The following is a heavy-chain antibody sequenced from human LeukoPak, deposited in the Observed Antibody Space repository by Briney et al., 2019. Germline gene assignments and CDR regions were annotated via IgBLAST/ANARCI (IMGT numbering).Heavy chain of an antibody. CDR1: GGSISSYY. CDR3: ARYYRTSVTSKGGYYYYTMDV. D-gene: IGHD4-17*01. J-gene: IGHJ6*02. V-gene: IGHV4-59*01. CDR2: IYYSGST. Sequence: SETLSLTCTVSGGSISSYYWSWIRQPPGKGREWVGCIYYSGSTNYNPSLKSRVAISADTSRNEVSLKLSSVTAADTTVYYCARYYRTSVTSKGGYYYYTMDVWGQGTTVTVSS.